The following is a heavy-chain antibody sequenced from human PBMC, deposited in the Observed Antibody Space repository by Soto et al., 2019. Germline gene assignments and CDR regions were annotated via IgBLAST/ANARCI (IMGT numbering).Heavy chain of an antibody. D-gene: IGHD6-6*01. Sequence: TQSLTSTVAGRSIRSGKYYWSWIRQRPWQGLEWIGYIYHSGSTLYNPSLKSRLTISVDTSKNQFSLKLTSVTAADTALYYCARDLEDSSSLGYWGQGTLVTVSS. CDR3: ARDLEDSSSLGY. CDR2: IYHSGST. CDR1: GRSIRSGKYY. J-gene: IGHJ4*02. V-gene: IGHV4-31*03.